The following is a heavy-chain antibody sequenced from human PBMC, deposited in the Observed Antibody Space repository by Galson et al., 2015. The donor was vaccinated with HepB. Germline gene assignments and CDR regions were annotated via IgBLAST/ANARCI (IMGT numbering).Heavy chain of an antibody. Sequence: SLRLSCAASGFTFSSYWMHWVRQAPGKGLLWVSRINSEGSTTSYADSVKGRFTISRDNSKNTLYLQMDSLRADDTAVYYCAKNLLFSGWSPSFDYWGQGTLVTVSS. CDR1: GFTFSSYW. CDR2: INSEGSTT. J-gene: IGHJ4*02. V-gene: IGHV3-74*01. CDR3: AKNLLFSGWSPSFDY. D-gene: IGHD6-19*01.